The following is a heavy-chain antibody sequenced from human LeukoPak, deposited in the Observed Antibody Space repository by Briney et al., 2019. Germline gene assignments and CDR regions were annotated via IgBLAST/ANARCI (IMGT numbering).Heavy chain of an antibody. CDR2: ISSSSSYI. J-gene: IGHJ4*02. CDR1: GFTFRSYS. V-gene: IGHV3-21*01. D-gene: IGHD2-15*01. CDR3: ARDLRVAASGFDY. Sequence: GGSLRLSCAASGFTFRSYSMNWVRQAPGKGLEWVSSISSSSSYIYYADSVKGRFTISRDNAKNSLYLQMNSLRAEDTAVYYCARDLRVAASGFDYWGQGTLVTVSS.